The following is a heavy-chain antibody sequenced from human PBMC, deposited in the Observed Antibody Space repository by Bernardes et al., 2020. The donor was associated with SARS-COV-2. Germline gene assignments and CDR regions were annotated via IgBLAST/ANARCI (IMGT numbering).Heavy chain of an antibody. V-gene: IGHV3-9*01. CDR2: ISWNSGSI. J-gene: IGHJ4*02. CDR3: AKDYETGELGIAVEGYCGH. Sequence: GGSLRLSCAASGFTFDDFAMHWVRQAPGKSLEWVSGISWNSGSIGYAASVKGRFTISRDNAKNSLYLQMNSLRPDDTALYYCAKDYETGELGIAVEGYCGHWGQGTLVTVSS. D-gene: IGHD6-19*01. CDR1: GFTFDDFA.